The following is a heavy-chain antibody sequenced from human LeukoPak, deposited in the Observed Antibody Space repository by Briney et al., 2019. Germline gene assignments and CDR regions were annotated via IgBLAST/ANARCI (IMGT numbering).Heavy chain of an antibody. CDR2: INSDGSWT. CDR1: GNYW. J-gene: IGHJ4*02. Sequence: QAGGSLRLSCADSGNYWMHWVRQVPGKGLVWVSHINSDGSWTSYADSVKGRFTISKDNAKNTVYLQMNSLRAEDTAVYYCVSFYETYWGRGTLVTVSS. V-gene: IGHV3-74*01. D-gene: IGHD2/OR15-2a*01. CDR3: VSFYETY.